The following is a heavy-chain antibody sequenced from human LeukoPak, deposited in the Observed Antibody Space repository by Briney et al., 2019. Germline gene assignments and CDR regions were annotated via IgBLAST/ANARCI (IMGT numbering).Heavy chain of an antibody. CDR1: SGSISSSSYY. Sequence: SETLSLTCTVSSGSISSSSYYWGWIRQPPGKGLEWIGSIYYSGSTYYNPSLKSRVTISVDTSKNQFSLKLSSVTAADTAVYYCANGRYFDWFSAFDTWGQGTMVTVSS. CDR2: IYYSGST. V-gene: IGHV4-39*01. CDR3: ANGRYFDWFSAFDT. D-gene: IGHD3-9*01. J-gene: IGHJ3*02.